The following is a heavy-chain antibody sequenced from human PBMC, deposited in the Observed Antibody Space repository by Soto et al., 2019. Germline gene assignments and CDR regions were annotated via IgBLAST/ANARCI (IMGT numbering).Heavy chain of an antibody. Sequence: DVQLVESGGGLVNPGGSLRLSCRTSGFTFSKAWMRWVRQAPGKGLEWVGRITSNADGGTVEYAAPVKRRFIISRDDSTNTLYLQMNSLDTEDTGVYYCTAEGVRGVVMSGMDVWGQGTAVTVSS. J-gene: IGHJ6*02. CDR1: GFTFSKAW. CDR2: ITSNADGGTV. CDR3: TAEGVRGVVMSGMDV. D-gene: IGHD3-10*01. V-gene: IGHV3-15*01.